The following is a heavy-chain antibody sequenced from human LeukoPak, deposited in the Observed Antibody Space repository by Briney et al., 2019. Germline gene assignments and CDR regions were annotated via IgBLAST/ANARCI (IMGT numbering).Heavy chain of an antibody. CDR1: GITLSNYG. D-gene: IGHD3-22*01. CDR2: MSDRGGRT. CDR3: AKRGVVIRVILVGFHKEAYYFDS. Sequence: GGSLNLSCQVSGITLSNYGMSWFRQAPGKGLEWVAGMSDRGGRTNYADSVKGRFTISRDNPKNTLYLQMNSLRAEDTAVYFCAKRGVVIRVILVGFHKEAYYFDSWGQGALVTVSS. J-gene: IGHJ4*02. V-gene: IGHV3-23*01.